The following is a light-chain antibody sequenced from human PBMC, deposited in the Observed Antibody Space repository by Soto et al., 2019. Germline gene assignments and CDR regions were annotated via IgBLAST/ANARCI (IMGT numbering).Light chain of an antibody. V-gene: IGKV1-39*01. CDR3: QESYSTPYT. CDR1: QSISSY. J-gene: IGKJ2*01. CDR2: AAS. Sequence: DIQMTQSPSSLSASVGDRVTITYRASQSISSYLNWYQQKPGKTPKLLIYAASSLQSGVHSRLSGNGSGTDFTLAISSLQPEDFATYYCQESYSTPYTFGHGTKLEIK.